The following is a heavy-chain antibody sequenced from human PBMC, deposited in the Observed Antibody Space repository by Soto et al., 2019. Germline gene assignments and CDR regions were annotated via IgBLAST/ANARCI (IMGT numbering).Heavy chain of an antibody. J-gene: IGHJ6*02. Sequence: SGGSLRLSCAASGFTFSSYSMNWVRQAPGKGLEWVSSISSSSSYIYYADSVKGRFTISRDNAKNSLYLHMNSLRAEDTAVYYCARDQXFSGVFYRDYYYYGMDVWGQGTTVTVSS. CDR3: ARDQXFSGVFYRDYYYYGMDV. CDR2: ISSSSSYI. CDR1: GFTFSSYS. V-gene: IGHV3-21*01. D-gene: IGHD2-8*01.